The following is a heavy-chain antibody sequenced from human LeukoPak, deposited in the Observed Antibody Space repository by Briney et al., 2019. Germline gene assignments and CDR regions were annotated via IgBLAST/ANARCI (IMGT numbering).Heavy chain of an antibody. CDR2: ISAYNGNT. V-gene: IGHV1-18*01. D-gene: IGHD6-19*01. CDR3: ARDPSGWYDY. CDR1: GGTFSSYG. J-gene: IGHJ4*02. Sequence: ASVKVSCKAPGGTFSSYGISWVRQAPGQGLEWMGWISAYNGNTNYAQKLQGRVTMTTDTSTSTAYMELRSLRSDDTAVYYCARDPSGWYDYWGQGTLVTVSS.